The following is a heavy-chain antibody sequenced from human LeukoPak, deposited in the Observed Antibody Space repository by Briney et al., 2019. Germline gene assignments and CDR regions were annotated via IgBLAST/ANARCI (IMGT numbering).Heavy chain of an antibody. D-gene: IGHD6-6*01. CDR1: GGSFSGYY. J-gene: IGHJ4*02. V-gene: IGHV4-34*01. CDR3: GRHHREYSISLVFDY. Sequence: SETLSLTCAVYGGSFSGYYWSWIRQPPGKGLEWIGEINHSGSTNYNPPLNSRVTIRVDTSKNHFSLDLSAVTAADTAVYDCGRHHREYSISLVFDYWGQGTLVTVSS. CDR2: INHSGST.